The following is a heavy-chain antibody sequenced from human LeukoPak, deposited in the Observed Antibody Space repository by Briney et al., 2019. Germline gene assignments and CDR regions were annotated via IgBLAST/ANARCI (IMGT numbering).Heavy chain of an antibody. CDR2: INSDGSST. J-gene: IGHJ4*02. Sequence: GGSLRLSCAASGFTFSSYWMHWVRQAPGKGLVWVSHINSDGSSTNYADSVKGRFTISRDNAKNMLYLQMNSLRAEDTAVYYCARVRPSGYPDYWGQGTLVTVSS. D-gene: IGHD5-12*01. V-gene: IGHV3-74*01. CDR1: GFTFSSYW. CDR3: ARVRPSGYPDY.